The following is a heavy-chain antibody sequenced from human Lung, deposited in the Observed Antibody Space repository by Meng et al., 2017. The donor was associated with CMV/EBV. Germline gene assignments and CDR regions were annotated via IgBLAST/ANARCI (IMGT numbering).Heavy chain of an antibody. Sequence: AASGFTFIKYAMSWVRQAPGKGLQWVSVIYTDDVPPTYAASVKGRFTVSRDHSKNTLYLQMNSLRAEDTAIYYCVKDDNDYMGEIGSWGQGTLVTVSS. CDR2: IYTDDVPP. CDR3: VKDDNDYMGEIGS. J-gene: IGHJ5*02. D-gene: IGHD3-16*01. CDR1: GFTFIKYA. V-gene: IGHV3-23*03.